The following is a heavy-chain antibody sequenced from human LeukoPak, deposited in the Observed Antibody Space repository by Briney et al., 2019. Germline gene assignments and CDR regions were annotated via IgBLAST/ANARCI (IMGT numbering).Heavy chain of an antibody. CDR1: GGSFSGYY. CDR2: INHSGST. J-gene: IGHJ5*02. D-gene: IGHD1-1*01. V-gene: IGHV4-34*01. Sequence: PSETLSLTCAVYGGSFSGYYWSWIRQPPGKGLEWIGEINHSGSTNYNPSLKGRVTISVDTSKNQFSLKLSSVTAADTAVYYCARNDVGWFDPWGQGTLVTVSS. CDR3: ARNDVGWFDP.